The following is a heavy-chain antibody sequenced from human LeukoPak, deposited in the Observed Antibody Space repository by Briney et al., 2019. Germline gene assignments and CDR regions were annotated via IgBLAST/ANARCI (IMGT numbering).Heavy chain of an antibody. Sequence: ASVKVSCKASGYTFTSYGISWLRQAPGQGLEWMGWISAYNGNTNYAQKLQGRVTMTTDTSTSTAYMELRSLRSDDTAVYYCARDQGDSSGYYEVDYWGQGTLVTVSS. CDR3: ARDQGDSSGYYEVDY. V-gene: IGHV1-18*01. CDR2: ISAYNGNT. D-gene: IGHD3-22*01. J-gene: IGHJ4*02. CDR1: GYTFTSYG.